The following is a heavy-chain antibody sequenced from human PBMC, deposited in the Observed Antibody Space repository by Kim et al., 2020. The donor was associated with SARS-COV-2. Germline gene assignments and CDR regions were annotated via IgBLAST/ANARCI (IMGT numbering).Heavy chain of an antibody. J-gene: IGHJ4*02. Sequence: GGSLRLSCAASGFTVSSNYMSWVRQAPGKGLEWVSVFYSGGSTYYADSVKGRFTISRDNSKNTLYLQMNSLRAEDTAVYYCASRIAVAAPRADYWGQGTLVTVSS. CDR3: ASRIAVAAPRADY. D-gene: IGHD6-19*01. V-gene: IGHV3-53*01. CDR2: FYSGGST. CDR1: GFTVSSNY.